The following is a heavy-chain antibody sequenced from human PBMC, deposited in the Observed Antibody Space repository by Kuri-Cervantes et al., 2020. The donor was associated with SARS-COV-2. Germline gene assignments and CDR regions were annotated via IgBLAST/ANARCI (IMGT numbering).Heavy chain of an antibody. V-gene: IGHV3-48*03. D-gene: IGHD4-17*01. CDR2: IGNTDSTT. Sequence: GESLKISCAASGFTFNSYEMNWVRQAPGKGLEWLSYIGNTDSTTYYADSVKGRFTISRDNAKNLLCLQMYSLRAEDTALYYCARDLSQYGDPGFDFWGQGTLVTVSS. J-gene: IGHJ4*02. CDR1: GFTFNSYE. CDR3: ARDLSQYGDPGFDF.